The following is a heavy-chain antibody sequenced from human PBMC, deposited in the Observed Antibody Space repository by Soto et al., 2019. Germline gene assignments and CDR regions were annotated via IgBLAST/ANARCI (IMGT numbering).Heavy chain of an antibody. CDR1: GFTFSSYE. CDR3: ARYYYDSFDY. J-gene: IGHJ4*02. D-gene: IGHD3-22*01. CDR2: ISSSGITI. V-gene: IGHV3-48*03. Sequence: EVQLVESGGGLVQPGGSPRLSCAASGFTFSSYEMNWVRQAPGKGLEWVSYISSSGITIYYADYVKRRFTISRDNAKNSLYLQMNSLRAEDTAVYYCARYYYDSFDYWGQGTLVTVSS.